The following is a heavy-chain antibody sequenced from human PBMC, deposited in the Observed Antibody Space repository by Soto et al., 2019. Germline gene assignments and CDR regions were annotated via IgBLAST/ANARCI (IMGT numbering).Heavy chain of an antibody. CDR3: ARVVGGIPVAGSWNWFDP. D-gene: IGHD6-19*01. J-gene: IGHJ5*02. CDR2: ISTYNGNT. CDR1: GYTFTSYA. V-gene: IGHV1-18*04. Sequence: ASVKVSCKDSGYTFTSYALSWVRHATGQGLEWMGWISTYNGNTNYAQNLQGRVTMTTDISTNTAYMELRSLRSDDTAVYYCARVVGGIPVAGSWNWFDPLGQGTLVTVSS.